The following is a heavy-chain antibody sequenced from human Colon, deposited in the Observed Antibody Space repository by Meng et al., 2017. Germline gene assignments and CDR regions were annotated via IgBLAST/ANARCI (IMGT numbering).Heavy chain of an antibody. V-gene: IGHV4-30-4*01. CDR2: IYYSGST. Sequence: VQLQESGPGLVQPSQTLSLTCTVSGGSISSGDYYWSWIRQPPGKGLEWIGYIYYSGSTYSNASLKSRVTISIDRSKNQFSLRLTSVTAADTAVYYCARHGGYYQDFWGQGTLVTVSS. J-gene: IGHJ4*02. CDR1: GGSISSGDYY. D-gene: IGHD4-23*01. CDR3: ARHGGYYQDF.